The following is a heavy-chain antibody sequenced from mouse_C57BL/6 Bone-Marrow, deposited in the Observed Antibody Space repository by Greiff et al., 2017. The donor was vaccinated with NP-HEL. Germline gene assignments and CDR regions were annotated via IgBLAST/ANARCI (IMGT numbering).Heavy chain of an antibody. J-gene: IGHJ4*01. V-gene: IGHV5-9-1*02. D-gene: IGHD1-3*01. CDR2: ISSGGDCI. CDR1: GFTFSSYA. Sequence: EVKVVESGEGLVKPGGSLKLSCAASGFTFSSYAMSWVRQTPEKRLEWVAYISSGGDCIYYADTVKGRFTISRDNARNTLYLQMRSLKSEDKAMYDGKRDPKRAMDYWGQGTLVTVSS. CDR3: KRDPKRAMDY.